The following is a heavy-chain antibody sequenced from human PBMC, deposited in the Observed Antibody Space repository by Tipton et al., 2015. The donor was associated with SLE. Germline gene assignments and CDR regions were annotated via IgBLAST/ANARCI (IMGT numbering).Heavy chain of an antibody. CDR3: ARGRKRDFWYGGYFDY. CDR1: GGSFSGYY. CDR2: INHSGST. J-gene: IGHJ4*02. V-gene: IGHV4-34*01. Sequence: TLSLTCAVYGGSFSGYYWSWIRQPLGKGLEWIGEINHSGSTNYNPSLKSRFTISVDTSKNQFSLKLSSVTAADTAVYYCARGRKRDFWYGGYFDYWGQGTLVTVSS. D-gene: IGHD3-3*01.